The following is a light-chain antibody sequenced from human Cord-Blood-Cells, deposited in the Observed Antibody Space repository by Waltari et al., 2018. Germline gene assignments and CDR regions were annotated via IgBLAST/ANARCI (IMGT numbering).Light chain of an antibody. CDR2: DVS. Sequence: QSALTQPASVSGSPGQSITLSCTGTSSDVRGYNYVSWYQQHPGKAPKLMIYDVSKRPSGVSNRFSGSQSGNTASLTISGLQAEDEADYYCSSYTSSSTLVFGGGTKLTVL. CDR3: SSYTSSSTLV. V-gene: IGLV2-14*01. J-gene: IGLJ3*02. CDR1: SSDVRGYNY.